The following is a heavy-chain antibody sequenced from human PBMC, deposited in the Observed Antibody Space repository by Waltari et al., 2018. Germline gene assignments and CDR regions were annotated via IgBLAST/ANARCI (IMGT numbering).Heavy chain of an antibody. D-gene: IGHD4-17*01. J-gene: IGHJ3*02. CDR1: GCSLSRGGYY. Sequence: QVQLQESGPGLVKPSQTLSLTCTVSGCSLSRGGYYWSCIRQHPGKGLEWIGYIYYSGSTYYNPSLKSRVTISVDTSKNQFSLKLSSVTAADTAVYYCARAGDYGDYGDAFDIWGQGTMVTVSS. CDR3: ARAGDYGDYGDAFDI. CDR2: IYYSGST. V-gene: IGHV4-31*03.